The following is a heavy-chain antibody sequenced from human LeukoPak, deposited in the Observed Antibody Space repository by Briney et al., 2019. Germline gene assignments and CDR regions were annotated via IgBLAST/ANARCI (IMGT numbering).Heavy chain of an antibody. D-gene: IGHD2-2*01. Sequence: ASVKVSCKASGYTFTSYDINWVRQATGQGLEWMGWMNPNRGNTGYAQKFQGRVTMTRNTSISTAYMELSSLRSEDTAVYYCARAVKVYGANIVVVPAARRGFDPWGQGTLVTVSS. CDR3: ARAVKVYGANIVVVPAARRGFDP. CDR2: MNPNRGNT. CDR1: GYTFTSYD. J-gene: IGHJ5*02. V-gene: IGHV1-8*01.